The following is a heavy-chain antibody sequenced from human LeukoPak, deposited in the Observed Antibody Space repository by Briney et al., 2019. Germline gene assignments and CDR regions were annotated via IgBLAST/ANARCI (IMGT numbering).Heavy chain of an antibody. V-gene: IGHV3-23*01. Sequence: GGSLRLSCAASGFTFSSYAMSWVRQAPGKGLEWVSAISGSGGSTYYADSVKGRFTISRDNSKNTLYLQMNSLRAEDTAVYYCAKDRWTGLIVVVPAAIGDYWGQGTLVTVSS. CDR3: AKDRWTGLIVVVPAAIGDY. CDR1: GFTFSSYA. CDR2: ISGSGGST. D-gene: IGHD2-2*02. J-gene: IGHJ4*02.